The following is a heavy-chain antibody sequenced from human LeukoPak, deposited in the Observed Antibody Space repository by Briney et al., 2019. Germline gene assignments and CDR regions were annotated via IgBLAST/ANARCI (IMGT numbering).Heavy chain of an antibody. CDR2: INPNSGGT. J-gene: IGHJ6*02. CDR1: GYTFTGYY. V-gene: IGHV1-2*02. Sequence: ASVKVSCKASGYTFTGYYMHWVRQAPGQGLEWMGWINPNSGGTNYAQKLQGRVTMTTDTSTSTAYMELRSLRSDDTAVYYCARVGYDFWSGPNYYYGMDVWGQGTTVTVSS. CDR3: ARVGYDFWSGPNYYYGMDV. D-gene: IGHD3-3*01.